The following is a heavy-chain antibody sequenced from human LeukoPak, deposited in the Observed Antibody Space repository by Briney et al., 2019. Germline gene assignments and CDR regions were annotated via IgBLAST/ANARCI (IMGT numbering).Heavy chain of an antibody. CDR3: AKDYYDSSGYYFLDY. CDR1: GFTFSSYT. J-gene: IGHJ4*02. D-gene: IGHD3-22*01. CDR2: ITTSDGNT. V-gene: IGHV3-23*01. Sequence: PGGSLRLSCAASGFTFSSYTMSWVRQAPGKGLEWVSTITTSDGNTYYADSVKGRFTISRDNSKNTLYLQMNSLRAEDTAVYYCAKDYYDSSGYYFLDYWGQGTLVTVSS.